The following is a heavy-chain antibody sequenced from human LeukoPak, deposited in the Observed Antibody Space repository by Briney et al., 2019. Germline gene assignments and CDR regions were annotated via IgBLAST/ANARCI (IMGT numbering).Heavy chain of an antibody. Sequence: PSETLSLTCTISGGSISSGSYYWSWIRQPAGKGLEWIGRIYTSGSTNYNPSLKSRVTISVDTSKNQFSLKLSSVTAADTAVYYCARGSTPLDYWGQGTLVTVSS. J-gene: IGHJ4*02. D-gene: IGHD2-15*01. V-gene: IGHV4-61*02. CDR2: IYTSGST. CDR3: ARGSTPLDY. CDR1: GGSISSGSYY.